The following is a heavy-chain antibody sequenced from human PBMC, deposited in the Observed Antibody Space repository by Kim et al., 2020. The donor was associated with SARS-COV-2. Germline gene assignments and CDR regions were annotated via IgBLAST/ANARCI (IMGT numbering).Heavy chain of an antibody. Sequence: ASVKVSCKASGYTFTSYYMHWVRQAPGQGLEWMGIINPSGGSTSYAQKFQGRVTMTRDTSTSTVFMELSSLRSEDTAVYYCARERGGGGGNPDAFDSWGQGAMVTVSS. CDR3: ARERGGGGGNPDAFDS. CDR2: INPSGGST. D-gene: IGHD2-15*01. V-gene: IGHV1-46*01. J-gene: IGHJ3*02. CDR1: GYTFTSYY.